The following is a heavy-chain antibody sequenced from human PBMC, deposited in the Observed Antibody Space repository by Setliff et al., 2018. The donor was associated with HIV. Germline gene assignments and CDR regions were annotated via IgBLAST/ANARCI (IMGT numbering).Heavy chain of an antibody. V-gene: IGHV5-51*01. CDR2: IFPGDSDT. CDR3: TRQGDFGQWGDY. Sequence: PGESLKISCKGSGYYFTTFWIAWVRQMPGKSLDWLGIIFPGDSDTRYNPSFEGQVTISADKSISTAYLQWSSLKASDTAIYYCTRQGDFGQWGDYWGQGAQVTVSS. D-gene: IGHD4-17*01. CDR1: GYYFTTFW. J-gene: IGHJ4*02.